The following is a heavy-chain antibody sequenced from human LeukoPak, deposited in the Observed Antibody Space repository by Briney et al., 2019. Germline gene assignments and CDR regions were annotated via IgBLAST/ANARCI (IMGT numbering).Heavy chain of an antibody. D-gene: IGHD4/OR15-4a*01. CDR1: GGSISSSSYY. J-gene: IGHJ5*02. Sequence: SETLSLTCTVSGGSISSSSYYWGWIRQPPGKGLEWIGSIYYSGSTYYNPSLKSRVTISVDTSKNQFSLKLSSVTAADTAVYYCARAPGLWSPKFDPWGQGTLVTVSS. CDR3: ARAPGLWSPKFDP. CDR2: IYYSGST. V-gene: IGHV4-39*01.